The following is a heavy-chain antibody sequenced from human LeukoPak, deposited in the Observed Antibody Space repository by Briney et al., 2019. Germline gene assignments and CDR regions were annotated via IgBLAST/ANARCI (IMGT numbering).Heavy chain of an antibody. Sequence: GGSLRLSCAASGFTFSSYWMSWVGQAPGKGREWVVNIKQDGSEKYYVDSVKGRFTISRDNAKNSLYLQMNSLRAEDTAVYYCAKERRTLWSRIAAAGTFDYWGQGTLVTVSS. D-gene: IGHD6-13*01. CDR1: GFTFSSYW. CDR2: IKQDGSEK. CDR3: AKERRTLWSRIAAAGTFDY. J-gene: IGHJ4*02. V-gene: IGHV3-7*03.